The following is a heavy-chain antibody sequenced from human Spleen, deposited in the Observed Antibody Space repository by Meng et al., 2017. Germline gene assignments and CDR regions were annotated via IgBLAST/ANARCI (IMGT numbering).Heavy chain of an antibody. J-gene: IGHJ4*02. CDR1: GFTFSSYA. V-gene: IGHV3-30*04. D-gene: IGHD6-13*01. CDR2: ISCDGSNK. Sequence: GESLKISCAASGFTFSSYAMHWVRQAPGKGLEWVAVISCDGSNKYYADSVKGRFTISRDNSKNTLYLQMNSLRAEDTAVYYCARDRSRSGIAAAGFFDYWGQGTLVTVSS. CDR3: ARDRSRSGIAAAGFFDY.